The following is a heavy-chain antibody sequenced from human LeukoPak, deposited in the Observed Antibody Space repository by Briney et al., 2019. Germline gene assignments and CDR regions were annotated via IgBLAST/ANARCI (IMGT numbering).Heavy chain of an antibody. CDR2: ISWDGGST. V-gene: IGHV3-43D*03. CDR1: GFTFDDYA. D-gene: IGHD6-19*01. CDR3: AKDMGSSGVQNYYYYYGMDV. Sequence: PGGSLRLSCAASGFTFDDYAMHWVRQAPGKGLEWVSLISWDGGSTYYADSVKGRFTISRDNSKNSLYLQMNSLRAEDTALYYCAKDMGSSGVQNYYYYYGMDVWGQGTTVTVSS. J-gene: IGHJ6*02.